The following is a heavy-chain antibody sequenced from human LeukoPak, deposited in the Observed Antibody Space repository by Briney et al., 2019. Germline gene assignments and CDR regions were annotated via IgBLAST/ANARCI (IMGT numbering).Heavy chain of an antibody. Sequence: GGSLRLSCAASGFSFSSYSMDWVRRAPGKGLEWVSYISPSSSTIYYADSVKGRFTISRDNAKNSLYLQMNNLRDEDTALYYCARSMIRGAHFDYWGQGTPVAVSS. J-gene: IGHJ4*02. V-gene: IGHV3-48*02. CDR1: GFSFSSYS. CDR2: ISPSSSTI. CDR3: ARSMIRGAHFDY. D-gene: IGHD3-10*01.